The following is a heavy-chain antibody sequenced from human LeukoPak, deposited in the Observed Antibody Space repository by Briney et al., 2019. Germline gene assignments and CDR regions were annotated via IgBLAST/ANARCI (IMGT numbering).Heavy chain of an antibody. Sequence: ASVKVSCKASGYTFTGYYMHWVRQAPGQGLEWMGRINPNSGGTNYAQKFQGRVTMTRDTSISTAYMELSRLRSDDTAVYYCARELLWFGELQFPFDYWGQGTLVTVSS. CDR1: GYTFTGYY. CDR3: ARELLWFGELQFPFDY. V-gene: IGHV1-2*06. J-gene: IGHJ4*02. CDR2: INPNSGGT. D-gene: IGHD3-10*01.